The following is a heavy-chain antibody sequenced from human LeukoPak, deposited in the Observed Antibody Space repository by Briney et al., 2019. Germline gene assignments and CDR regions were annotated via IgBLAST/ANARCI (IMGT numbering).Heavy chain of an antibody. Sequence: PSETLSLTXTVSGGSISSSSYYWGWIRQPPGKGLEWIGSIYYSGSTYYNPSLKSRVTISVDTSKNQCSLKLSSVTAADTAVYYCARGFSGSSDFDYWGQGTLVTVSS. CDR2: IYYSGST. J-gene: IGHJ4*02. V-gene: IGHV4-39*01. CDR3: ARGFSGSSDFDY. D-gene: IGHD1-26*01. CDR1: GGSISSSSYY.